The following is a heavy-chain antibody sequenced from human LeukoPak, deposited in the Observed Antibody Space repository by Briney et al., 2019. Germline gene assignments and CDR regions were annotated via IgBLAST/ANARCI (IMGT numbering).Heavy chain of an antibody. CDR2: ICGSGVST. V-gene: IGHV3-23*01. CDR1: GFTLSSCA. Sequence: PGGSLRLSRVPSGFTLSSCAMSWVRPAPGKGGEWVSAICGSGVSTSYAHSVKGRLNISRDNPKNTLYLQMNSLRAEDTAVYYCAKSALTYSADSRAFDIWGQGKMGTVSS. D-gene: IGHD3-22*01. J-gene: IGHJ3*02. CDR3: AKSALTYSADSRAFDI.